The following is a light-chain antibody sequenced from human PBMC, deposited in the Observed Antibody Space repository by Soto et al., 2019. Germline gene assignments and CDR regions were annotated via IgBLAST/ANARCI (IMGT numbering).Light chain of an antibody. V-gene: IGKV3-20*01. CDR1: QSVSSNN. CDR3: QQYGRSPFT. Sequence: EIVLTQSPGTLSLSPGEGATLSCRASQSVSSNNLAWYQQRPGQAPRVVIYGASTRATGIPERFSGSGSGTDFTLTISRLEPEDFAVYYCQQYGRSPFTFGPGTKGDIK. J-gene: IGKJ3*01. CDR2: GAS.